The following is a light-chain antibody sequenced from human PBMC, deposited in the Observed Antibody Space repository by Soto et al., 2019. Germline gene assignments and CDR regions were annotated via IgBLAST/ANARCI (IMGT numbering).Light chain of an antibody. CDR1: QSVYSSY. V-gene: IGKV3-20*01. Sequence: EIVLTQSPGTLSLSPGERATVFCRASQSVYSSYLAWFQQKPGQAPRLLIYGASRRATGIPDRFSGSGSGTDFTLTITRLEPEDFAVYYCHQYGSSSWTFGQGTKVEI. J-gene: IGKJ1*01. CDR2: GAS. CDR3: HQYGSSSWT.